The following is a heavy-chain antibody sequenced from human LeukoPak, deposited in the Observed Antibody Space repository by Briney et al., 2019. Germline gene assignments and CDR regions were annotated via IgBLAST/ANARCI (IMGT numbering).Heavy chain of an antibody. V-gene: IGHV3-21*04. CDR2: ISSSSSYI. J-gene: IGHJ6*03. CDR1: GFTFSSYS. Sequence: GGSLRLSCAASGFTFSSYSMNWVRQAPGKGLEWVSSISSSSSYIYYADSVKGRFTISRDNAKNSLYLQMNSLRAEDTAVYYCAKDLIAAAGRGPYYMDVWGKGTTVTISS. D-gene: IGHD6-13*01. CDR3: AKDLIAAAGRGPYYMDV.